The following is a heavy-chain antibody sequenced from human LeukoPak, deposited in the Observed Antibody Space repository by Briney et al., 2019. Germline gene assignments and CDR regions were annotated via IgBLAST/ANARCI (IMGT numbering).Heavy chain of an antibody. J-gene: IGHJ3*02. CDR1: GGSFTFSA. D-gene: IGHD5-24*01. V-gene: IGHV1-69*04. CDR2: IIPIFSIA. Sequence: GASVNLSFNSSGGSFTFSAYSWRWHGQAPGHELMWMIIPIFSIANYAQKFQGRVTITADKSTSTAYMELSSLRSEDTAVYFCARGLEEMATRGHDAFDIWGQGTMVTVSS. CDR3: ARGLEEMATRGHDAFDI.